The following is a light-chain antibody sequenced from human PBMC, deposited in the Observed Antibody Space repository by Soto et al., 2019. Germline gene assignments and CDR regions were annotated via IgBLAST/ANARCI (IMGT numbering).Light chain of an antibody. CDR2: XAS. CDR1: HSITSY. CDR3: QQIKRYPIT. J-gene: IGKJ5*01. Sequence: DIQMTQSPSSLSASVGDRVTIACRASHSITSYLNWYQQKLGKAPKLMIYXASXLQSGVQSRFSGSGSGTDFALTISSLQPEDFATYYCQQIKRYPITFGQGTRLEIK. V-gene: IGKV1-39*01.